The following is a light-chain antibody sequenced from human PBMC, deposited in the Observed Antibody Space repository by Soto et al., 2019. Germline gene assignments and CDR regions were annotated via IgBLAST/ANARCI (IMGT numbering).Light chain of an antibody. V-gene: IGLV2-11*01. CDR2: DVN. J-gene: IGLJ1*01. CDR1: RSDVGGYNC. CDR3: CSYAGGYTLYV. Sequence: QSALTQPRSVSGSPGQSVTISCTGSRSDVGGYNCVSWYQQHPGKAPKLIIYDVNERPSGVPDRFSGSKSGNTASLTISGLLAEDEADYYCCSYAGGYTLYVFGAGTKLTVL.